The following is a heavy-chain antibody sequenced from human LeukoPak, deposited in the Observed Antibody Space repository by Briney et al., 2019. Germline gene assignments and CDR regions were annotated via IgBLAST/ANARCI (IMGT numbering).Heavy chain of an antibody. CDR2: ISGSGGST. CDR3: AKVSNTAMVSGFDY. Sequence: PGGSLRLSCAASGFTFDDYGMSWVRQAPGKGLEWVSAISGSGGSTYYADSVKGRFTISRDNSKNTLYLQMNSLRAEDTAVYYCAKVSNTAMVSGFDYWGQGTLVTVSS. CDR1: GFTFDDYG. D-gene: IGHD5-18*01. V-gene: IGHV3-23*01. J-gene: IGHJ4*02.